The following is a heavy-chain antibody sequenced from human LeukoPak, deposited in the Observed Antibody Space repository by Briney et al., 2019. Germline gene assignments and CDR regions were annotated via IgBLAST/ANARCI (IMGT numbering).Heavy chain of an antibody. Sequence: PGGSLRLSCAASGFTFSSFEMSWVRQAPGKGLEWVSAISGSGGSAYYADSVKGRFTISRDNSRNSLSLQMNSLRAEDTALYYCAKTGYSSGWYRIWDYWGQGPLVTVSS. CDR1: GFTFSSFE. CDR3: AKTGYSSGWYRIWDY. CDR2: ISGSGGSA. V-gene: IGHV3-23*01. J-gene: IGHJ4*02. D-gene: IGHD6-19*01.